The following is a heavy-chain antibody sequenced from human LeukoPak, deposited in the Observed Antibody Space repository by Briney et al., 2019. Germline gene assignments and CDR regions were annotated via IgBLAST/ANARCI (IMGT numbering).Heavy chain of an antibody. CDR2: LSGANGRT. Sequence: PGGSLRLSCAASGFTFGTFAMNWVRQPPGEGLEWVSALSGANGRTYYADSVKGRFTISRDTSKNTLYLQMNSLRADDTAVYYCAKSGESSGPNWFDPWGQGTLVTVSS. CDR1: GFTFGTFA. V-gene: IGHV3-23*01. J-gene: IGHJ5*02. CDR3: AKSGESSGPNWFDP. D-gene: IGHD6-19*01.